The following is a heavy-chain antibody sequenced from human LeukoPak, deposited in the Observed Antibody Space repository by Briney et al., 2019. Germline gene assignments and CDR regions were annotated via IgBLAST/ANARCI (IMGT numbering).Heavy chain of an antibody. Sequence: GGSLRLSCAASGFTFRNHAMHWVRQAPGQGLEYVSAINSNGDSTYYGNSVKGRFTISRDNSKSTLYLQMGSLRPADTAVYYCAREERGLAIDYWGQGALVTVSS. V-gene: IGHV3-64*01. CDR2: INSNGDST. CDR1: GFTFRNHA. CDR3: AREERGLAIDY. J-gene: IGHJ4*02. D-gene: IGHD3/OR15-3a*01.